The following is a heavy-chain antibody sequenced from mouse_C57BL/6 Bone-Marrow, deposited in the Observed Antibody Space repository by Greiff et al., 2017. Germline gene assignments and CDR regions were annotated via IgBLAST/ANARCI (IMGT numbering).Heavy chain of an antibody. V-gene: IGHV3-6*01. CDR2: ISYDGSN. Sequence: DVKLQESGPGLVQPSQSLSLTCSVTGYSITSGYYWNCLRQFPGNKLEWMCYISYDGSNNYHPSLKNRISITRDTSKNQFFLKLNSVTTEDTATYYCARDGRIDYDYDGAMDYWGQGTSVTVSS. CDR1: GYSITSGYY. CDR3: ARDGRIDYDYDGAMDY. J-gene: IGHJ4*01. D-gene: IGHD2-4*01.